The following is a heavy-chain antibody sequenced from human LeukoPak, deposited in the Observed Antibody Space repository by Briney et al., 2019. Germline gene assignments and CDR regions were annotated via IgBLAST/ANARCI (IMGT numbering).Heavy chain of an antibody. D-gene: IGHD5-24*01. CDR3: ATWLQFDGFDY. J-gene: IGHJ4*02. CDR2: IHPGDSDT. V-gene: IGHV5-51*01. CDR1: GYSFTSYW. Sequence: GESLKISCKGSGYSFTSYWIGWVRQMPGKGLEWMGIIHPGDSDTRYSPSFQGQVTVSADKSISTAYLQWSSLKASDTAMYYCATWLQFDGFDYWGQGTLVTVSS.